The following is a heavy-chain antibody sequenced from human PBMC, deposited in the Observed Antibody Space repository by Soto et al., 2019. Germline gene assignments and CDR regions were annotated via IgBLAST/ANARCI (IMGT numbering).Heavy chain of an antibody. CDR1: GFTFSSYG. J-gene: IGHJ5*02. V-gene: IGHV3-30*18. CDR3: AKDERARNTYSYGVFDP. Sequence: TGGSLRLSCAAFGFTFSSYGMHRVRQAPGKGLEWVAVISYDGSNKYYADSVKGRFTISRDNSKNTLYLQMNSLRAEDTAVYYCAKDERARNTYSYGVFDPWGQGTLVTVSS. CDR2: ISYDGSNK. D-gene: IGHD5-18*01.